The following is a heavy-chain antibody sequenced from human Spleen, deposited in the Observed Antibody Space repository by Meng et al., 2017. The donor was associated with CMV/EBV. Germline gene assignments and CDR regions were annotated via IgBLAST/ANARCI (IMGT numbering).Heavy chain of an antibody. J-gene: IGHJ3*02. Sequence: KVSCKASGDSFSTYWIAWVRQIPGKGLEWMGIIFPGDSETRYSPSFQGQVTISADKSITSAYLQWSTLEASDTAIYYCAMRGYTSTYAFDIWGQGTMVTVSS. CDR1: GDSFSTYW. CDR3: AMRGYTSTYAFDI. CDR2: IFPGDSET. D-gene: IGHD5-18*01. V-gene: IGHV5-51*01.